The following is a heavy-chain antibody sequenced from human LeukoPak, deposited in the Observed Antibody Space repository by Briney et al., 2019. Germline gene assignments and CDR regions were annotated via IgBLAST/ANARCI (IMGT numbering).Heavy chain of an antibody. J-gene: IGHJ4*02. D-gene: IGHD6-13*01. V-gene: IGHV4-30-2*01. CDR1: GGSISSGGYS. CDR2: IYHSGST. CDR3: ARSIAAAAPFDY. Sequence: PSETLSLTCAVSGGSISSGGYSWSWIRQPPGKGLEWIGYIYHSGSTYYNPSLKSRVTISVDRSKNQFSLKLSSVTAADTAVYYCARSIAAAAPFDYWGQGTLVTVSS.